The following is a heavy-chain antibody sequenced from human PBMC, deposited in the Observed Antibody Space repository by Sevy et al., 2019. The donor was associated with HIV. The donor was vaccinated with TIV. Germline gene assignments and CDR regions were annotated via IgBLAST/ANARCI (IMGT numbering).Heavy chain of an antibody. CDR2: IYHSGST. Sequence: SETLSLTCAVSGYSISSGYYWGWIRQPPGKGLEWIGSIYHSGSTYYNPSLKSRVTISVDTSKNQFSLKLSSVTAADTAVYYCARDDGDILTGYYNVRRAFDIWGQGTMVTVSS. J-gene: IGHJ3*02. D-gene: IGHD3-9*01. CDR3: ARDDGDILTGYYNVRRAFDI. V-gene: IGHV4-38-2*02. CDR1: GYSISSGYY.